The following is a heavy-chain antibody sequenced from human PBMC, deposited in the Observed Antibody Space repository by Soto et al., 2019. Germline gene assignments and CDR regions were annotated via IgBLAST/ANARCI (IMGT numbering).Heavy chain of an antibody. J-gene: IGHJ4*02. Sequence: QVQLQESGPGLVKPSETLSLTCTVSGGSISPYYWSWIRQPPGKGLEWIGNIHYSGSTDYNPSLKSRVPISIDTSTNQFSLKLTSVTAADPAVYYCAKGGTSSLPFDYWGQGTLVTVSS. CDR1: GGSISPYY. CDR3: AKGGTSSLPFDY. CDR2: IHYSGST. V-gene: IGHV4-59*01. D-gene: IGHD2-2*01.